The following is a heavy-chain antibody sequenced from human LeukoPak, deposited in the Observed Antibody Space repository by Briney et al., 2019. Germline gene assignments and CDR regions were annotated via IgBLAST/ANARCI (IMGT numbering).Heavy chain of an antibody. CDR1: GFTFSRYW. V-gene: IGHV3-74*01. Sequence: PGGSLRLSCAASGFTFSRYWMHWVRHGPGKGLGWVSRFNSDGSSTSYADSVKGRFTISRDNAKNTLYLQMNSLRAEDTAVYFCARGPLRDVYYYGMDVWGQGTTVTVSS. CDR3: ARGPLRDVYYYGMDV. D-gene: IGHD4-17*01. CDR2: FNSDGSST. J-gene: IGHJ6*02.